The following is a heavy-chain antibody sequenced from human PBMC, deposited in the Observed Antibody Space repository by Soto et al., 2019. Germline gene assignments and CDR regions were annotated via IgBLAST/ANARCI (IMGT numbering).Heavy chain of an antibody. J-gene: IGHJ4*02. CDR3: AVHYGDYDFDY. Sequence: ASVKVSCKASGYTFTSNGISCVRQAPGQGLEWMGWISAYNGNTNYAQKLQGRVTMTTDTSTSTAYMELRSLRSDDTAVYYCAVHYGDYDFDYWGQGTLVTVSS. V-gene: IGHV1-18*01. D-gene: IGHD4-17*01. CDR1: GYTFTSNG. CDR2: ISAYNGNT.